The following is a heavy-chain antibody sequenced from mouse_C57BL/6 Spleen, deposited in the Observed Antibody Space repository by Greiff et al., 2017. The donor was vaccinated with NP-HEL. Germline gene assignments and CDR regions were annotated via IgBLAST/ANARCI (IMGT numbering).Heavy chain of an antibody. V-gene: IGHV5-9-1*02. CDR3: TRGIYYDYDGFAY. CDR1: GFTFSSYA. CDR2: ISRGGDYI. D-gene: IGHD2-4*01. Sequence: EVKLIESGEGLVKPGGSLKLSCAASGFTFSSYAMSWVRQTPEKRLEWVAYISRGGDYIYYADTVKGRFTISRDNARNTLYLQMSRLKSEDTAMYYCTRGIYYDYDGFAYWGQWTLVTVSA. J-gene: IGHJ3*01.